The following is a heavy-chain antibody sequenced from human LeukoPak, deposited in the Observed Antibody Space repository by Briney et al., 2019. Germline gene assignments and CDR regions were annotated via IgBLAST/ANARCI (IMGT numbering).Heavy chain of an antibody. D-gene: IGHD3-10*01. CDR1: GGSISSSSYY. Sequence: SETLSLTCTVSGGSISSSSYYWGWIRQPPGKGLEWIGTIYYSGSTYYNLSLKSRVTISVDTSKNQFSLKLSSVTAADTAVYYCAREVGIMVRGVHLPPVPAWFDPWGQGTLVTVSS. V-gene: IGHV4-39*07. J-gene: IGHJ5*02. CDR3: AREVGIMVRGVHLPPVPAWFDP. CDR2: IYYSGST.